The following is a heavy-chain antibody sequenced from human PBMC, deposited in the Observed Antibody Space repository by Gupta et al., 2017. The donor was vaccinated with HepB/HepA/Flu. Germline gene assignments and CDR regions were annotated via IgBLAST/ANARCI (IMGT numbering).Heavy chain of an antibody. Sequence: QVTLKESGPVLVKPTETLTPTSSVSDSSPYSGTMNVSWLRQPPGKALEWLTRIFSNDEKAYSTSQKSRLTISKDTSKSQVVLTMTNMDPVDEGTYYCARTHSGWFVWGQGTLGTVSS. CDR2: IFSNDEK. J-gene: IGHJ4*02. D-gene: IGHD3-22*01. CDR3: ARTHSGWFV. CDR1: DSSPYSGTMN. V-gene: IGHV2-26*01.